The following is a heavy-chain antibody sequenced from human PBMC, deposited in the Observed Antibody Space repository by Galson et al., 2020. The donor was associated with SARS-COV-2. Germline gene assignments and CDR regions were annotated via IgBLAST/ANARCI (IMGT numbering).Heavy chain of an antibody. Sequence: LSLTCAASGFIFDEYAMHWVRQAPGKGLEWVSHISRNSYTIGYADSVRGRFTVSRDNAKNSLFLQMNSLRPEDTALYYCAKDKKCSGDNCYSVFDVWGQGTMVTVSS. CDR2: ISRNSYTI. J-gene: IGHJ3*01. V-gene: IGHV3-9*01. CDR3: AKDKKCSGDNCYSVFDV. CDR1: GFIFDEYA. D-gene: IGHD2-15*01.